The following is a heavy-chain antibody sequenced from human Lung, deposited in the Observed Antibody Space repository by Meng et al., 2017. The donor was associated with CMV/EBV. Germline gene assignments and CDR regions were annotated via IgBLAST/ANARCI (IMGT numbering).Heavy chain of an antibody. CDR1: DYNFASYG. CDR2: INTYNGNT. Sequence: ASVKVSCKGSDYNFASYGITWVQQAPGQGLEWMGWINTYNGNTKYAQKFQDRVIMTTDRSTRTAYMELRSLRSDDTAVYYCARSITIFQIDYWGQGTLVTVSS. V-gene: IGHV1-18*01. J-gene: IGHJ4*02. D-gene: IGHD3-9*01. CDR3: ARSITIFQIDY.